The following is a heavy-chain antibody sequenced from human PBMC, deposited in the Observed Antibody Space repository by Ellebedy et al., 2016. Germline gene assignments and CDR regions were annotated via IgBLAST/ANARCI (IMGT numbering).Heavy chain of an antibody. CDR1: GFTFSSYS. CDR2: INQDGSEK. V-gene: IGHV3-7*01. J-gene: IGHJ4*02. D-gene: IGHD3-16*02. CDR3: ASTITFGGVIVNIYYFDY. Sequence: GESLKISCAASGFTFSSYSMNWVRQAPGKGLEWVANINQDGSEKYYVDSVKGRFTISRDNAKNSLYLQMNSLRAEDTAVYYCASTITFGGVIVNIYYFDYWGQGTLVTVSS.